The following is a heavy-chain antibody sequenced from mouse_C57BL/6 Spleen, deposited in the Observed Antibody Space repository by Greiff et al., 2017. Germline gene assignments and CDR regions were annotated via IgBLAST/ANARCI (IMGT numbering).Heavy chain of an antibody. V-gene: IGHV5-9*01. CDR2: ISGGGGNT. J-gene: IGHJ1*03. D-gene: IGHD1-1*01. CDR1: GFTFSSYT. Sequence: EVMLVESGGGLVKPGGSLKLSCAASGFTFSSYTMSWVRQTPEKRLEWVATISGGGGNTYYPDSVKGRFTISRDNAKNTLYLQMSSLRSEDTALYYCERQNYGSRYDWYCDVWGTGTTVTVSS. CDR3: ERQNYGSRYDWYCDV.